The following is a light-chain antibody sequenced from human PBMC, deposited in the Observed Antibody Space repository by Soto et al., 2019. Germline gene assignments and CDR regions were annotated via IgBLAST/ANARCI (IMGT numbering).Light chain of an antibody. CDR1: QSVPSY. Sequence: EIVLTQFPATLSLSPGDRATLSCRASQSVPSYLAWYQQKPGQAPRLLVYDISNRAAGNPARFTGSGSGTDFTLTISSLEPEDSAVYYCQQRNAWPRNTFGQGTKLQI. J-gene: IGKJ2*01. V-gene: IGKV3-11*01. CDR3: QQRNAWPRNT. CDR2: DIS.